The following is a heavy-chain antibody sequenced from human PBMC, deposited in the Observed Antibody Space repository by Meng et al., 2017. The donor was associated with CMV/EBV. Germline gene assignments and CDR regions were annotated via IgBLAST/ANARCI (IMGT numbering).Heavy chain of an antibody. CDR2: IIPIFGTA. V-gene: IGHV1-69*05. Sequence: SSVTVSCKSSGGTFRRYALSWVRQAPGQGLEWMGGIIPIFGTANYAQKFQGRVTITTDESTSTAYMELSSLRPEDTAVYYCARHIDGYNPFYYYYYGMDVWGQGTTVTVSS. CDR3: ARHIDGYNPFYYYYYGMDV. D-gene: IGHD5-24*01. CDR1: GGTFRRYA. J-gene: IGHJ6*02.